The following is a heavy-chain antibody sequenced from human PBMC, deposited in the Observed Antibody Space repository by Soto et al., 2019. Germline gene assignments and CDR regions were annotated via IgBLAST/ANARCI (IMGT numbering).Heavy chain of an antibody. CDR1: GFTFDDYA. CDR2: ISWNSGSI. J-gene: IGHJ6*02. V-gene: IGHV3-9*01. D-gene: IGHD3-10*01. CDR3: AKAIVRTQIYYYGIAV. Sequence: EVQLVESGGGLVQPGRSLRLSCAASGFTFDDYAMHWVRQAPGKGLAGVSGISWNSGSIGYADSVKGRFTISRDHAKNSLYLQMNSLRAEDTALYYCAKAIVRTQIYYYGIAVWGQGTTVTVSS.